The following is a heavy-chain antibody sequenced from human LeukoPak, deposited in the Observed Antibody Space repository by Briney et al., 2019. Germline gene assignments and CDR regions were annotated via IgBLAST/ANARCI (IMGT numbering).Heavy chain of an antibody. V-gene: IGHV3-30*02. Sequence: GGSLRLSCAASGFTFSRYGMHWVRQAPGKGLECVSLIRYDGSNKNDADSVKGRFTISRDNSKNTLYLQMNSLRAEDTAVYYCAKTSDYDSSGYFNYYYYYMDVWGKGTTVTVSS. D-gene: IGHD3-22*01. CDR1: GFTFSRYG. J-gene: IGHJ6*03. CDR3: AKTSDYDSSGYFNYYYYYMDV. CDR2: IRYDGSNK.